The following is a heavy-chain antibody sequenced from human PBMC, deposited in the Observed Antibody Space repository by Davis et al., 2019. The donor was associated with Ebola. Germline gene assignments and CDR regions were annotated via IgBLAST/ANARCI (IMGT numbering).Heavy chain of an antibody. CDR1: GFTFSGSA. D-gene: IGHD1-20*01. CDR2: IYSGGST. V-gene: IGHV3-53*01. J-gene: IGHJ4*02. Sequence: GGSLRLSCAASGFTFSGSAMHWVRQAPGKGLEWVSVIYSGGSTYYADSVKGRFTISRDNSKNTLYLQMNSLRDEDTAVYYCARALGYNWNPLGYWGQGTLVTVSS. CDR3: ARALGYNWNPLGY.